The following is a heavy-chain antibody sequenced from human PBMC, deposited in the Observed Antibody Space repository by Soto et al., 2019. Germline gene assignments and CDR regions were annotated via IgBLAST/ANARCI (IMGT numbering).Heavy chain of an antibody. D-gene: IGHD6-19*01. CDR1: GFTFSSYG. V-gene: IGHV3-30*18. Sequence: QVQLVESGGGVVQPGRSLRLSCAASGFTFSSYGMHWVRQAPGKGLEWVAVISYDGSNKYYADSVKGRFTISRDNSKNTLYLQMNSLRAEDTDVYYCAKEYIAVAGYDAFDIWGQGTMVTVSS. J-gene: IGHJ3*02. CDR3: AKEYIAVAGYDAFDI. CDR2: ISYDGSNK.